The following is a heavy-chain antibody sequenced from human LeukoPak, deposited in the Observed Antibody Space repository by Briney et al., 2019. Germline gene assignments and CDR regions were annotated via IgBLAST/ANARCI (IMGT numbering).Heavy chain of an antibody. Sequence: GRSLRLSCAASGFTFSSYAMHWVRQAPGKGLEWVAFIRYDGSNKYYADSVKGRFTISRDNSKNTLYLQMNSLRAEDTAVYYCAKDLRFLEWPMIDYWGQGTLVTVSS. CDR2: IRYDGSNK. D-gene: IGHD3-3*01. CDR3: AKDLRFLEWPMIDY. J-gene: IGHJ4*02. V-gene: IGHV3-30*02. CDR1: GFTFSSYA.